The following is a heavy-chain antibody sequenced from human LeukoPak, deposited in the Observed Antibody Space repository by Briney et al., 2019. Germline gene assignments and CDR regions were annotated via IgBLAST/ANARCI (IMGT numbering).Heavy chain of an antibody. V-gene: IGHV4-38-2*02. Sequence: SETLSLTCTVSGYSISSGYYWGWIRQPPGKGLEWIGSIYHSGSTYYNPSLKSRVTISVDTSKNQFSLKLSSVTAADTAVYYCARATIAAAGFDYWGQGTLVTVAS. D-gene: IGHD6-13*01. J-gene: IGHJ4*02. CDR3: ARATIAAAGFDY. CDR2: IYHSGST. CDR1: GYSISSGYY.